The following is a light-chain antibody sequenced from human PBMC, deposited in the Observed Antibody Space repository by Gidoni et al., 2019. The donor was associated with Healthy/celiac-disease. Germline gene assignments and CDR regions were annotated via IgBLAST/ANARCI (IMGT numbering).Light chain of an antibody. CDR2: AAS. CDR1: QSISSY. Sequence: DIQMTQSPSSLSASVGDRVTITCRASQSISSYLNWYQQKPGKAPKLLIYAASSLQSGVPSRFSGSGSGTDFTLTISSLQPEDFETYYCQQSYSTPQGTFGQGTKLEIK. CDR3: QQSYSTPQGT. V-gene: IGKV1-39*01. J-gene: IGKJ2*01.